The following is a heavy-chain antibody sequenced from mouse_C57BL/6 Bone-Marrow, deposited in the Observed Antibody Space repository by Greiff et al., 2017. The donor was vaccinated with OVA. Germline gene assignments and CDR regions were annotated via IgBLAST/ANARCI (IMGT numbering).Heavy chain of an antibody. CDR2: IDPETGGT. D-gene: IGHD2-1*01. CDR3: TPTLYYSM. V-gene: IGHV1-15*01. CDR1: GYTFTDYE. Sequence: LQESGAELVRPGASVTLSCKASGYTFTDYEMHWVKQTPVHGLEWIGAIDPETGGTAYNQKFKGKAILTADKSSSTAYMELRSLTSEDSAVYYCTPTLYYSMRGQGTSVTVSS. J-gene: IGHJ4*01.